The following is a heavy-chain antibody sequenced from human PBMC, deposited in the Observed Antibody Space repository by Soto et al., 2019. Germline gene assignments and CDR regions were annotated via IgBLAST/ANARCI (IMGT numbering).Heavy chain of an antibody. CDR3: AREIERLLGY. J-gene: IGHJ4*02. Sequence: QVQLVESGGGVVQPGRSLRLSCAASGFTFSSYAMHWVRQAPGRGLEWVAVVSYDGRNKYYADSVKGRFTISRDNSKNTLYLQMNSLRVEDTAVYYCAREIERLLGYWGQGTLVTVSS. V-gene: IGHV3-30*04. D-gene: IGHD3-3*01. CDR1: GFTFSSYA. CDR2: VSYDGRNK.